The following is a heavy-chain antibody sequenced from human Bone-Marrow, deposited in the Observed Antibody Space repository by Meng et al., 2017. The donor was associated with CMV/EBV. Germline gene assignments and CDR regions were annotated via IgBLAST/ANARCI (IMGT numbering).Heavy chain of an antibody. CDR2: IYYSGST. J-gene: IGHJ5*02. D-gene: IGHD3-3*01. CDR1: GGSISSSSYY. CDR3: ARDGLGVALIDWFDP. V-gene: IGHV4-39*07. Sequence: SEPLSLTCTVSGGSISSSSYYWGWIRQPPGKGLEWIGSIYYSGSTYYNPSLKSRVTISVDTSKNQFSLKLSSVTAADTAVYYCARDGLGVALIDWFDPWGQGTLVTVSS.